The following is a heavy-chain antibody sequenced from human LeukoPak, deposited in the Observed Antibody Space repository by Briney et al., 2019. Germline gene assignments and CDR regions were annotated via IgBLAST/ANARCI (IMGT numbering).Heavy chain of an antibody. V-gene: IGHV5-51*01. CDR3: ARRYSSTLGSDY. Sequence: GGPLKISFKGSGYRFTSYWIGWVRPVPGKGLEWMGIIYPGDSDTRYSPSFQGQVTISADKSISTAYLQWSSLKASDTAMYYCARRYSSTLGSDYWGQGTLVSVSS. CDR1: GYRFTSYW. J-gene: IGHJ4*02. D-gene: IGHD6-13*01. CDR2: IYPGDSDT.